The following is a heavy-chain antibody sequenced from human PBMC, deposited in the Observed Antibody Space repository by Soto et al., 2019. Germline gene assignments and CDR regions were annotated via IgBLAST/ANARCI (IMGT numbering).Heavy chain of an antibody. V-gene: IGHV3-23*01. J-gene: IGHJ6*02. CDR1: GFTFSIYA. CDR2: ISGSGVST. Sequence: EVQLLESGGGLVQPGGYLRLSCAASGFTFSIYAMSWGRQAPGKGLEWVSAISGSGVSTYYADSVKGRFTISRDNSKNTLYLQMNSLRAEDTAVYYCAKDEAYDFWSGYPHYYYYGMDVWGQGTTVTVSS. CDR3: AKDEAYDFWSGYPHYYYYGMDV. D-gene: IGHD3-3*01.